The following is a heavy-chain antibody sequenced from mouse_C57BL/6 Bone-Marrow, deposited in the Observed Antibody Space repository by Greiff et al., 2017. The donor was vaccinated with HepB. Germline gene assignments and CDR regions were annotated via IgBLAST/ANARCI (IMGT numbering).Heavy chain of an antibody. J-gene: IGHJ2*01. CDR1: GYSFTGYY. CDR2: INPSTGGT. Sequence: EVKLVESGPELVKPGASVKISCKASGYSFTGYYMNWVKQSPEKSLEWIGAINPSTGGTTYNQKFKAKATLTVDKSSSTAYMQLKSLTSEDSAVYYCARSGDFDYWGQGTTLTVSS. CDR3: ARSGDFDY. V-gene: IGHV1-42*01. D-gene: IGHD3-2*02.